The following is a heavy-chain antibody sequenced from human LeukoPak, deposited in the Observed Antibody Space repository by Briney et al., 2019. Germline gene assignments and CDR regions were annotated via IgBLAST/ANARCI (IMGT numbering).Heavy chain of an antibody. D-gene: IGHD2-2*01. CDR3: ARAGDDIVVVPDDYGMDV. CDR2: ISSSSYI. CDR1: GFTFSSYS. J-gene: IGHJ6*02. V-gene: IGHV3-21*01. Sequence: GGSLRLSCAASGFTFSSYSMNWVRQAPGKGLEWVSSISSSSYIYYADSVKGRFTISRDNAKNSLYLQMNSLRAEDTAVYYCARAGDDIVVVPDDYGMDVWGQGTTVTVSS.